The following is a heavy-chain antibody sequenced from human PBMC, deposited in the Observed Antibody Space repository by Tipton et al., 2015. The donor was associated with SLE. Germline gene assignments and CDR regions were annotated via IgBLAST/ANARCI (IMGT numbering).Heavy chain of an antibody. CDR2: INHSGST. J-gene: IGHJ6*02. Sequence: LRLSCAVYGGSFSGYYWSWIRQPPGKGLEWIGEINHSGSTNYNPSLKSRVTISVDTSKNQFSLKLSSVTAADTAVYYCARRFLEWFGYGIDVWGQRTTVTVFS. V-gene: IGHV4-34*01. D-gene: IGHD3-3*01. CDR1: GGSFSGYY. CDR3: ARRFLEWFGYGIDV.